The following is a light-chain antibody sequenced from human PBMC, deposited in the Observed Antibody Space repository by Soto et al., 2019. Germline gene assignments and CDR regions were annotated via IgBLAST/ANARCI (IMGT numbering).Light chain of an antibody. J-gene: IGKJ1*01. CDR1: QSISTY. Sequence: DIQMTQSPSILPASVGDRVTITCRASQSISTYLAWYQQKPGKAPKLLIYKASSLESGVPSRFSGSGSGAEFTLTISSLQPDDFATYYCQQYNTYSRTFGQGTKVDI. V-gene: IGKV1-5*03. CDR3: QQYNTYSRT. CDR2: KAS.